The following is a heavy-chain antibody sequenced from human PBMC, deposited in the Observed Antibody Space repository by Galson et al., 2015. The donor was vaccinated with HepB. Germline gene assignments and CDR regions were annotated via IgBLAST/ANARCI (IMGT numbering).Heavy chain of an antibody. Sequence: QSGAEVKKPGESLKISCKGSGYSFTSYWIGWVRQMPGKGLEWMGIIYPGDSDSRYSPSFQGQVTISADKSISTAYLQWSSLKASDTAMYYCARIVVVPAATYDYMDVWGKGTTVTVSS. CDR2: IYPGDSDS. V-gene: IGHV5-51*01. CDR1: GYSFTSYW. J-gene: IGHJ6*03. D-gene: IGHD2-2*01. CDR3: ARIVVVPAATYDYMDV.